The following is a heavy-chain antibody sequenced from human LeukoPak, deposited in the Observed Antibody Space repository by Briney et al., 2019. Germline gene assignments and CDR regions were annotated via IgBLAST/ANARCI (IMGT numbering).Heavy chain of an antibody. V-gene: IGHV1-69*05. CDR2: IVPIFGTA. D-gene: IGHD6-19*01. CDR1: GGTFSSYA. CDR3: ARPLIAVAGTIAFDI. Sequence: SVKVSCKASGGTFSSYAISWVRQAPGQGLEWMGRIVPIFGTANYAQKFPGRVTITTYESTSKAYMELSSLRSEDTAVYYCARPLIAVAGTIAFDIWGQGTMVTVSS. J-gene: IGHJ3*02.